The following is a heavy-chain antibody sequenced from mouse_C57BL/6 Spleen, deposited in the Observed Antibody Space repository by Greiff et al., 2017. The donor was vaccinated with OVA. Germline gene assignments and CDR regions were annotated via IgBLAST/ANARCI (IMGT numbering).Heavy chain of an antibody. V-gene: IGHV7-3*01. CDR3: ARPYGNYAMDY. J-gene: IGHJ4*01. CDR1: GFTFTDYY. Sequence: EVMLVESGGGLVQPGGSLSLSCAASGFTFTDYYMSWVRQPPGKALEWLGFIRNKANGYTTEYSASVKGRFTISRDNSQSILYLQMNALRAEDSATYYCARPYGNYAMDYWGQGTSVTVSS. D-gene: IGHD2-1*01. CDR2: IRNKANGYTT.